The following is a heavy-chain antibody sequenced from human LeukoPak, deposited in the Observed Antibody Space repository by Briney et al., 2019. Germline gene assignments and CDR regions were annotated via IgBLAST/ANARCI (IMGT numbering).Heavy chain of an antibody. Sequence: ASGKVSCKASGYTFTSYAMNWVRQAPGEGLEWRGWINTNTGNPTYAQGFTGRFVFSLDTSVSTAYLNFSSLKAEDTAVYYCASEAAAGFIYFQHWGQGTLVTVSS. V-gene: IGHV7-4-1*02. J-gene: IGHJ1*01. CDR2: INTNTGNP. CDR3: ASEAAAGFIYFQH. D-gene: IGHD6-25*01. CDR1: GYTFTSYA.